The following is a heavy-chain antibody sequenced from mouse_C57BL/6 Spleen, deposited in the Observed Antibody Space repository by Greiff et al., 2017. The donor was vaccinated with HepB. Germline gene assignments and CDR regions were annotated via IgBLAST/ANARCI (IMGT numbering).Heavy chain of an antibody. Sequence: VQLQQSGAELAKPGASVKLSCKASGYTFTSYWMHWVKQRPGQGLEWIGYINPSSGYTKYNQKFKDKATLTADKSSSTAYMQLSSLTYEDSAVYDCARDQGSSYGYVDVWGTGTTVTVSS. V-gene: IGHV1-7*01. CDR1: GYTFTSYW. CDR3: ARDQGSSYGYVDV. CDR2: INPSSGYT. D-gene: IGHD1-1*01. J-gene: IGHJ1*03.